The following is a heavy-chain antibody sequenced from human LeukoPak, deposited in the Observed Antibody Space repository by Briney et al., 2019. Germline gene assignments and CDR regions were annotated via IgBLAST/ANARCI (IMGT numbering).Heavy chain of an antibody. V-gene: IGHV3-74*01. CDR3: ARAQYYYDSSGYVRLDASDI. Sequence: SGGSLRLSCAASGFNFGRNWMDWVRQAPGKGLVWVSRINSDGSNTNYADSVKGRFTISRDNAKSTLYLQMNSLRVEDTAVYFCARAQYYYDSSGYVRLDASDIWGQGTMVTVSS. J-gene: IGHJ3*02. CDR1: GFNFGRNW. CDR2: INSDGSNT. D-gene: IGHD3-22*01.